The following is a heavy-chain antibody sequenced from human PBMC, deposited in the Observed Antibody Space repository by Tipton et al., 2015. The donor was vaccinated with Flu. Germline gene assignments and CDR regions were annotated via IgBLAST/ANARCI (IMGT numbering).Heavy chain of an antibody. CDR2: MYTSGST. D-gene: IGHD3-10*01. Sequence: TLSLTCTVSGGSMSSYYWAWIRQPARKGLEWIGRMYTSGSTKYNPSLESRVTMSVDTSNNHFYLKLRSVTAADTAVYYCARGSGSGTYLIFDLWGQGILATVSS. V-gene: IGHV4-4*07. CDR3: ARGSGSGTYLIFDL. CDR1: GGSMSSYY. J-gene: IGHJ4*02.